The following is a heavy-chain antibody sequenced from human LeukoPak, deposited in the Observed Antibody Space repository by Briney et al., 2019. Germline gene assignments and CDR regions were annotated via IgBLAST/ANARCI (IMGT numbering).Heavy chain of an antibody. CDR1: GFTFSNYA. CDR2: ITGNGGNT. J-gene: IGHJ4*02. D-gene: IGHD3-10*01. CDR3: ARDRRITMVRGALDY. Sequence: PGGALRLSCAASGFTFSNYAMSWVRQAPGKGLHWVSAITGNGGNTYYADSVKGRFTISRDNSKNTLYMQMNSLRAEDTAVYYCARDRRITMVRGALDYWGQGTLVTVSS. V-gene: IGHV3-23*01.